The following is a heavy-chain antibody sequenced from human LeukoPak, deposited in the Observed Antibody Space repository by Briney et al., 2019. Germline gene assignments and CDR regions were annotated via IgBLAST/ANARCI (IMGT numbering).Heavy chain of an antibody. V-gene: IGHV4-39*02. CDR2: IYYSGST. J-gene: IGHJ6*02. CDR1: GVSISSSSYY. CDR3: ARDSYDFWSGYYPPGYYYYGMDV. Sequence: PSETLSLTCTVSGVSISSSSYYWGWIRQPPGKGLEWIGSIYYSGSTYYDPSLKSRVTISVDTSKNQFSLKLSSVTAADTAVYYCARDSYDFWSGYYPPGYYYYGMDVWGQGTTVTVSS. D-gene: IGHD3-3*01.